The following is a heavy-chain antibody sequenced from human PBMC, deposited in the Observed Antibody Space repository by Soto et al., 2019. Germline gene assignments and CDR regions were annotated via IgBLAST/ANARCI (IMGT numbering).Heavy chain of an antibody. J-gene: IGHJ4*02. CDR3: ATVYFYDSSADYYFDY. CDR2: ISSQAFGGTT. Sequence: GGSLRLSCTVSGFTFDYYAMSWVRQAPGKGLEWVGFISSQAFGGTTEYAASVEGRFTISTDESKTIAYLQMNSLKAADTAVYFXATVYFYDSSADYYFDYWGQGTLVTVSS. V-gene: IGHV3-49*04. CDR1: GFTFDYYA. D-gene: IGHD3-22*01.